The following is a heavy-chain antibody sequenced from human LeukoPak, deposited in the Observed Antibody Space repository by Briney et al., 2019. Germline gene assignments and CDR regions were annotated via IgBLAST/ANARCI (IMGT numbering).Heavy chain of an antibody. D-gene: IGHD2-21*02. V-gene: IGHV1-8*01. J-gene: IGHJ4*02. CDR1: GYTFTSYD. CDR2: MNPNSGNT. Sequence: ASVKVSCKASGYTFTSYDINWVRQATGQGLEWMGWMNPNSGNTGYAQKFQGRVTMTRNTSISTAYMELSSLRSEDTAVYYCARGRGAYCGGDCYSGDYRGQGTLVTVSS. CDR3: ARGRGAYCGGDCYSGDY.